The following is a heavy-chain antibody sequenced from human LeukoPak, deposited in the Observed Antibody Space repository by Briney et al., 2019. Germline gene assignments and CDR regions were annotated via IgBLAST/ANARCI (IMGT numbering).Heavy chain of an antibody. V-gene: IGHV3-66*01. CDR3: ARSYSNHLFGMDV. D-gene: IGHD4-11*01. CDR1: GFTVSSYY. J-gene: IGHJ6*02. CDR2: IYSGGST. Sequence: GGSLSLSCAASGFTVSSYYMTWVRQAPGKGLEWVSVIYSGGSTYYADSVKGRVAISRDNSNNTVFLQMNIVRAEDTAVYYCARSYSNHLFGMDVWGQGTTVTVSS.